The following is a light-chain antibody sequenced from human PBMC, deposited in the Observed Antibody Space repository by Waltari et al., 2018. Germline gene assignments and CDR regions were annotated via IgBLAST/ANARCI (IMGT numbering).Light chain of an antibody. CDR3: QQRDNWPPVYT. CDR2: DAS. Sequence: ETVLTPSPATLSFPPGERATLSCRASQSVTSWLAWYQQKPGQAPRFLIYDASNRASGIPARFIGSGSGTDCTLTISSLEPEDFAVYYCQQRDNWPPVYTFGQGTKLEIK. CDR1: QSVTSW. J-gene: IGKJ2*01. V-gene: IGKV3-11*01.